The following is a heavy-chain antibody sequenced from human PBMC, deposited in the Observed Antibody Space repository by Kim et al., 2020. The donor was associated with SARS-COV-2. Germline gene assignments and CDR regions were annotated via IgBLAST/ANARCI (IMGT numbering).Heavy chain of an antibody. CDR3: ARALAYCGGDCYWGLGY. J-gene: IGHJ4*02. V-gene: IGHV3-33*01. Sequence: GGSLRLSCAASGFTFSSYGMHWVRQAPGKGLEWVAVIWYDGSNKYYADSVKGRFTISRDNSKNTLYLQMNSLRAEDTAVYYCARALAYCGGDCYWGLGYWGQGTLVTVSS. CDR1: GFTFSSYG. CDR2: IWYDGSNK. D-gene: IGHD2-21*02.